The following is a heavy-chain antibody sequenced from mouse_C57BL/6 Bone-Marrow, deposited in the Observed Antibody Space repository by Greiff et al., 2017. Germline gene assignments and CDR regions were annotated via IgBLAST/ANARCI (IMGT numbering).Heavy chain of an antibody. CDR1: GYTFTSYW. CDR3: ARPCDSKCWYVDV. V-gene: IGHV1-55*01. D-gene: IGHD2-5*01. Sequence: QVHVKQPGAELVKPGASVKMSCKASGYTFTSYWITWVKQRPGQGLEWIGDIYPGSGSTNYNEKFKSKATLTVDTSSSTAYMQLSSLTSEDSAVYYGARPCDSKCWYVDVWGTGNTVTVSA. J-gene: IGHJ1*03. CDR2: IYPGSGST.